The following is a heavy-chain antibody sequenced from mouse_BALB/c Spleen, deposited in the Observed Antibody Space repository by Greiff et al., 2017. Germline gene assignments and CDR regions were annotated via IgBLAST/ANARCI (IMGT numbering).Heavy chain of an antibody. CDR1: GFSLTSYG. CDR3: AAEGITPATWYFDV. Sequence: VQLQQSGPGLVQPSQSLSITCTVSGFSLTSYGVHWVRQSPGKGLEWLGVIWSGGSTDYNAAFISRLSISKDNSKSQVFFKMNSLQANDTAIYYCAAEGITPATWYFDVWGAGTTVTVSS. D-gene: IGHD1-2*01. J-gene: IGHJ1*01. CDR2: IWSGGST. V-gene: IGHV2-2*02.